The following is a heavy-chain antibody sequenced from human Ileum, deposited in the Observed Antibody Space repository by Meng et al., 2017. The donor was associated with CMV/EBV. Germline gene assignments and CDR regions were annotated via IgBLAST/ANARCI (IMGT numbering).Heavy chain of an antibody. CDR1: GFTFSSYA. V-gene: IGHV3-23*01. CDR3: AKGGGSTSWAEYGMDV. CDR2: ISGSGGST. D-gene: IGHD2-2*01. Sequence: GGSLRLSCAASGFTFSSYAMSWVRQAPGKGLEWVSAISGSGGSTYYADSVKGRFTISRDNSKNTLYLQMNSLRAEETAVYYCAKGGGSTSWAEYGMDVWGQGTTVTVSS. J-gene: IGHJ6*02.